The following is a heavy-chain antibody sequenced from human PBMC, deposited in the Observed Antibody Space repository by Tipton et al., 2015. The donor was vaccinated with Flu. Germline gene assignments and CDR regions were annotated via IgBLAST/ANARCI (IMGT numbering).Heavy chain of an antibody. Sequence: LSLTCTVSGGSISSSSYYWGWIRQPPGKGLEWVSSISSSSSYIYYADSVKGRFTISRDNAKNSLYLQMNSLRTEDTAVYYCARGRRYGDYIFDYWGQGTLVTVSS. CDR2: ISSSSSYI. CDR1: GGSISSSS. CDR3: ARGRRYGDYIFDY. D-gene: IGHD4-17*01. J-gene: IGHJ4*02. V-gene: IGHV3-21*01.